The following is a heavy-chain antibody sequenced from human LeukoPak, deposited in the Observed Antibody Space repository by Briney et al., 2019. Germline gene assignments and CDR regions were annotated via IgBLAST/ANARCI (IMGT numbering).Heavy chain of an antibody. D-gene: IGHD6-19*01. Sequence: GGSLRLSCAASGFTFSHYNMNWVRQAPGKGLEWVSSISGSTGYIYYADSAKGRFTISRDNAKSSLFLQMNSLRAEDTAVYYCARDRSSDWHFDFWGPGTPVTVSS. CDR2: ISGSTGYI. J-gene: IGHJ4*02. V-gene: IGHV3-21*01. CDR3: ARDRSSDWHFDF. CDR1: GFTFSHYN.